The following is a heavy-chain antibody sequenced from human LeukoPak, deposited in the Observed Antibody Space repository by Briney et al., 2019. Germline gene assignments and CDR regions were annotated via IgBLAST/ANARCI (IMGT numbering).Heavy chain of an antibody. CDR3: ARDRDIKWFFY. D-gene: IGHD3-22*01. V-gene: IGHV4-4*07. CDR1: GGSISSFF. J-gene: IGHJ4*02. CDR2: IYTSGIT. Sequence: SETLSLNCTVSGGSISSFFWSWIRQPAGKGLEWIGRIYTSGITNYNPSLNSRVTMSVDTSKNQFSLRLSSVTAADTAVYYCARDRDIKWFFYWGQGTLVIVSS.